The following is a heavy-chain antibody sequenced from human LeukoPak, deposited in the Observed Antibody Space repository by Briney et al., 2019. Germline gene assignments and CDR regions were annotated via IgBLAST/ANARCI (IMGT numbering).Heavy chain of an antibody. Sequence: SETLSLTCTVSGGSISSYYWSWIRQPPGKGLEWIGYIYYSGSTNYNPSLKSRVTISVDTSKNQFSLKLSSVTAADTAAYYCARLEQYYYYYMDVWGNGTTVTVSS. J-gene: IGHJ6*03. CDR2: IYYSGST. D-gene: IGHD5-24*01. V-gene: IGHV4-59*01. CDR1: GGSISSYY. CDR3: ARLEQYYYYYMDV.